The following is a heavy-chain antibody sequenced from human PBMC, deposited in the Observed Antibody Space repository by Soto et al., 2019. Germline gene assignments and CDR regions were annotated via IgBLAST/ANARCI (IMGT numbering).Heavy chain of an antibody. D-gene: IGHD2-2*01. V-gene: IGHV1-69*13. CDR3: ARVVVVPAAVYYFDY. CDR1: GGTFSSYA. J-gene: IGHJ4*02. Sequence: SVKVSCKAYGGTFSSYAISWVRQAPGQGLEWMGGIIPSFGTANYAQKFQGRVTITADESTSTAYMELSSLRSEDTAVYYCARVVVVPAAVYYFDYWGQGTLVTVSS. CDR2: IIPSFGTA.